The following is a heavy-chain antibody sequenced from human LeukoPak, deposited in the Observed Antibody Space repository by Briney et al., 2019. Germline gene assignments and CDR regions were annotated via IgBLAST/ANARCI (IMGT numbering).Heavy chain of an antibody. J-gene: IGHJ4*02. CDR3: ARDLRRGSSSWYVSGGDY. Sequence: GGSLRLSCAASGFTVSSNYMSWVRQAPGKGLEWVSVIHKNAITSYTDTVKGRFTISRDNSKNTLYLQMNNLTVDDTAVYYCARDLRRGSSSWYVSGGDYWGQGTLVTVSS. V-gene: IGHV3-53*01. CDR2: IHKNAIT. CDR1: GFTVSSNY. D-gene: IGHD6-13*01.